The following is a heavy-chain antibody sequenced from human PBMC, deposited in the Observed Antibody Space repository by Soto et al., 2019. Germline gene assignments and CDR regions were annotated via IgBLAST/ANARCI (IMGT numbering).Heavy chain of an antibody. CDR3: ARASSSSSAADY. D-gene: IGHD6-6*01. V-gene: IGHV4-31*03. Sequence: SETLSLTCNVSGESISSGGYYWSWIRHHPGKGLEWIGYIYNSESAYYNPSLKSRVIISMDTSKNHFAMRLSSVTAAYTAVYYCARASSSSSAADYWGQGTLVTVSS. CDR2: IYNSESA. J-gene: IGHJ4*02. CDR1: GESISSGGYY.